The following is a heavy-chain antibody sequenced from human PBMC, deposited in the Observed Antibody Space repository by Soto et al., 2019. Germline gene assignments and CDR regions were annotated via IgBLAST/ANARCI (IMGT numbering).Heavy chain of an antibody. CDR3: AKGPLDDCLGGSCHFDH. CDR1: GFAFSNYA. CDR2: ISTSIDAT. J-gene: IGHJ4*02. D-gene: IGHD2-15*01. Sequence: QPGGSLRLSCAASGFAFSNYAMHWVRQAPGKGLEWVASISTSIDATYYADSVKGRFTISRDNVEDTLFLQLNNVRGDDTAVDFCAKGPLDDCLGGSCHFDHWGQGVLVTVSS. V-gene: IGHV3-23*01.